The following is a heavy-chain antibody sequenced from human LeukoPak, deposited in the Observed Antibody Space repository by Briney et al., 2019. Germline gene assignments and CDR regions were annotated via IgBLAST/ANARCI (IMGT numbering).Heavy chain of an antibody. CDR2: INSDGSWT. V-gene: IGHV3-74*01. CDR3: VSFYETY. CDR1: GNYW. J-gene: IGHJ4*02. Sequence: GGSLRLSCASSGNYWMHWVRQAPGKGLVWVSHINSDGSWTSYADSVKGRFTISKDNAKNTVYLQMNNLRAEDTAVYYCVSFYETYWGRGTLVTVSS. D-gene: IGHD2/OR15-2a*01.